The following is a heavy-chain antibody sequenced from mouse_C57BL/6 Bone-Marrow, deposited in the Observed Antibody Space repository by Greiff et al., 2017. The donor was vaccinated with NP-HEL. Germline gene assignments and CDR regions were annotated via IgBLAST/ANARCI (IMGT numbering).Heavy chain of an antibody. CDR3: ARGYYYGSSLSYAMDY. CDR1: GFTFSDYG. J-gene: IGHJ4*01. CDR2: ISSGSSTI. D-gene: IGHD1-1*01. Sequence: EVMLVESGGGLVKPGGSLKLSCAASGFTFSDYGMHWVRQAPEKGLEWVAYISSGSSTIYYADTVKGRFTISRDNAKNTLFLQMTSLRSEDTAMYYCARGYYYGSSLSYAMDYWGQGTSVTVSS. V-gene: IGHV5-17*01.